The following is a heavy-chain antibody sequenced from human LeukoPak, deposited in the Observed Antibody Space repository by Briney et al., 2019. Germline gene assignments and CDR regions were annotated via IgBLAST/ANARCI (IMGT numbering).Heavy chain of an antibody. CDR3: GRGGSGIY. J-gene: IGHJ4*02. CDR1: GFTFNSYW. Sequence: GGSLGLSCAASGFTFNSYWMHWVRQAPGKGLVWVSRINSDGSSTNYADSVKGRFTISRDNVKNTLYLQMNSLRAEDTAVYYCGRGGSGIYWGQGTLVTVSS. CDR2: INSDGSST. D-gene: IGHD3-10*01. V-gene: IGHV3-74*01.